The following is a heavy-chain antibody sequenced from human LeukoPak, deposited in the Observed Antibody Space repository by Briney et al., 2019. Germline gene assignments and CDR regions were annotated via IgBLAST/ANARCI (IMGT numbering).Heavy chain of an antibody. J-gene: IGHJ4*02. CDR2: IESRSFGGAT. V-gene: IGHV3-15*04. D-gene: IGHD3-10*01. Sequence: GGSLRLSCVGSGFGFSDAAMSWVRQPPGKGLEWVGHIESRSFGGATNYAAPVKGRFTISRDDSKNTLYLEMKNLKSEDTAVYYCLAQYYRDYWGQGTLATVSS. CDR1: GFGFSDAA. CDR3: LAQYYRDY.